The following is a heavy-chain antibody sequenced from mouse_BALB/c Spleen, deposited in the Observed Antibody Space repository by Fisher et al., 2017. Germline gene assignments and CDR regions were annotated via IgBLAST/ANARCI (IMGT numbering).Heavy chain of an antibody. V-gene: IGHV5-4*02. CDR3: AREGITTAMDY. Sequence: RFTISRDNAKNTLYLQMSSLKSEDTAMYYCAREGITTAMDYWGQGTSVTVSS. J-gene: IGHJ4*01. D-gene: IGHD1-1*01.